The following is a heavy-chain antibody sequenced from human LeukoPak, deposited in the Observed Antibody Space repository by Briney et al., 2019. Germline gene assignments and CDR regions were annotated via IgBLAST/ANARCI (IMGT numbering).Heavy chain of an antibody. D-gene: IGHD3-22*01. CDR1: GYTFTGYY. Sequence: GASVKVSCKASGYTFTGYYMHWVRQAPGQGLEWMGWINPNSGGTNYAQKFQGRVTMTRDTSISTAYMELSRLRSDDTAVYYCARAGLGITMIAVYLHWGQGTLVTVSS. V-gene: IGHV1-2*02. CDR2: INPNSGGT. J-gene: IGHJ4*02. CDR3: ARAGLGITMIAVYLH.